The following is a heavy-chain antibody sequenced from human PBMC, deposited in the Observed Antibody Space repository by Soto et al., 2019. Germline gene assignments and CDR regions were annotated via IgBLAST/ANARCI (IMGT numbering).Heavy chain of an antibody. J-gene: IGHJ4*02. CDR3: ASSRGSGWYEGEYYFDY. Sequence: SETLSLTCTVSGGSISSYYWSWIRQPPGKGLEWIGYIYYSGSTNYNPSLKRRVTISVDTSKNQFSLKLSSVTAADTAVYYCASSRGSGWYEGEYYFDYWGQGILVTVSS. CDR2: IYYSGST. D-gene: IGHD6-19*01. V-gene: IGHV4-59*01. CDR1: GGSISSYY.